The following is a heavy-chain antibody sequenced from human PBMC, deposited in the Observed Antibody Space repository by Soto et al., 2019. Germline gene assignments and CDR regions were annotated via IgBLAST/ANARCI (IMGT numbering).Heavy chain of an antibody. CDR1: GGSFSDYY. Sequence: SETLSLTCAVYGGSFSDYYWSWIRQPPGKGLEWIGYIYYSGSTYYNPSLKSRVTISVDTSKNQFSLKLSSVTAADTAVYYCARDLAGGSGSYYGMDVWGQGTTVTVSS. D-gene: IGHD3-10*01. V-gene: IGHV4-30-4*01. CDR2: IYYSGST. CDR3: ARDLAGGSGSYYGMDV. J-gene: IGHJ6*02.